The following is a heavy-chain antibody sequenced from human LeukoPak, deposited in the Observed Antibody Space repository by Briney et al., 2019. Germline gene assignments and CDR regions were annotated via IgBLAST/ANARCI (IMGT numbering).Heavy chain of an antibody. CDR1: GGSISSSSYY. D-gene: IGHD6-19*01. V-gene: IGHV4-39*01. J-gene: IGHJ5*02. Sequence: SETLSLTCTVSGGSISSSSYYWGWIRQPPGKGLEWIGSIYYSGSTYYNPTLKSRVTISVDTSKNQLSLKLSSVTAADTAVYYCARSGWLIIAVAGTPYWFDPWGQGTLVTVSS. CDR3: ARSGWLIIAVAGTPYWFDP. CDR2: IYYSGST.